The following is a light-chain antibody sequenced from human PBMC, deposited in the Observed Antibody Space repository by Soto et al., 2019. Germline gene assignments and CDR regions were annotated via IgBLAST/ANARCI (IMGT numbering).Light chain of an antibody. CDR3: QQTYSTPCT. J-gene: IGKJ2*02. V-gene: IGKV1-39*01. Sequence: IQMTQSPSSLSASLGDRVTITCRASQRITTYLNWYQQKPGNAPKLLITTSGTLQRGVPSRFSGSGSGTDFTLTITSLQREDFATYFCQQTYSTPCTFGQGTKLEIK. CDR1: QRITTY. CDR2: TSG.